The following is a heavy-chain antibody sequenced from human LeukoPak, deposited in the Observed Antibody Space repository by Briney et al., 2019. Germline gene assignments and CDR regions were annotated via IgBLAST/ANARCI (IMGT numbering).Heavy chain of an antibody. V-gene: IGHV1-8*03. CDR3: ARGLGATHYFDY. J-gene: IGHJ4*02. CDR1: GYTFTSYD. D-gene: IGHD1-26*01. Sequence: ASVNVSCKASGYTFTSYDINWVRQATGQGLEWMGWMNPNSGNTGYAQKFQGRVTITRNTSISTAYMELSSLRSEDTAVYYCARGLGATHYFDYWGQGTLVTVSS. CDR2: MNPNSGNT.